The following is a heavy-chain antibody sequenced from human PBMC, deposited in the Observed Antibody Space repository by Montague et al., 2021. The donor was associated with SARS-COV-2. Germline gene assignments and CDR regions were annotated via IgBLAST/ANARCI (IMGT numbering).Heavy chain of an antibody. J-gene: IGHJ5*02. CDR2: INQSGNT. CDR3: ARVGAERGIIWFGEYNWFDP. CDR1: GGSFSGYH. Sequence: SETLSLTCGVYGGSFSGYHWSWIRKPPGEGMEWKGKINQSGNTNYNPTPKSGSTITVDTSKNRLYLKVTSVTAADTAVYYCARVGAERGIIWFGEYNWFDPWGQGTLVTVSS. V-gene: IGHV4-34*01. D-gene: IGHD3-10*01.